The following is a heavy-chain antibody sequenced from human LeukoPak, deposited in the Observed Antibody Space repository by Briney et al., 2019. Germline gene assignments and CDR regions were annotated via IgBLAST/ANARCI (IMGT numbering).Heavy chain of an antibody. CDR3: ARWNSQRRVFDI. D-gene: IGHD1-7*01. J-gene: IGHJ3*02. V-gene: IGHV4-59*01. Sequence: NTSETLSLTCTVSGASISSYYWNWIRQPPGKEPEWIGYVHYSGISNQKASLKSRVTMSVDTSKSQFSLRLISVTAADTAVYYCARWNSQRRVFDIWGQGTMVTVSS. CDR2: VHYSGIS. CDR1: GASISSYY.